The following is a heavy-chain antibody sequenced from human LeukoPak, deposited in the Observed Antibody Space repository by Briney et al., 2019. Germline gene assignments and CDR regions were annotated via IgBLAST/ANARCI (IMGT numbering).Heavy chain of an antibody. V-gene: IGHV1-2*02. Sequence: GASVKVSCKASGYTFTGYYMHWVRQAPGQGLEWMGWINPNSGGTNYAQKFQGRVTMTRDTSISTAYMELSRLRSDDTAVYYCARTCSSTSCPSDYWGQGTPVTVSS. CDR1: GYTFTGYY. D-gene: IGHD2-2*01. CDR3: ARTCSSTSCPSDY. CDR2: INPNSGGT. J-gene: IGHJ4*02.